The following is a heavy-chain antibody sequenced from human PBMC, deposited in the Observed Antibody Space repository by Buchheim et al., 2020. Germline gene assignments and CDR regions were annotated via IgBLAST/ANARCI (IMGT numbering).Heavy chain of an antibody. CDR1: GFTFSDYY. CDR2: ISSSGSTI. V-gene: IGHV3-11*01. CDR3: ASDATTSPYSSGWYDVPYYYYYGMDV. Sequence: QVQLVESGGGLVKPGGSLRLSCAASGFTFSDYYMRWIRQAPGKGLEWVSYISSSGSTIYYADSVKGRFTISRDNAKNSLYLRMNSLRAEDTAVYYCASDATTSPYSSGWYDVPYYYYYGMDVWGQGTT. J-gene: IGHJ6*02. D-gene: IGHD6-19*01.